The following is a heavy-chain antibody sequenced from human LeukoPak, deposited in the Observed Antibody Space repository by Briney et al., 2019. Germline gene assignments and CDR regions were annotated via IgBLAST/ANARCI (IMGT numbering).Heavy chain of an antibody. Sequence: SETLSLTCTVSGGSISSYYWSWIRQPAGKGLEWIGRIYTSGSTNYNPSLKSRVTMSVDTSKNQFSLKLSSVTAADTAVYYCARDAALRYFDWLPETTNWFDPWGQGTLVTVSS. J-gene: IGHJ5*02. CDR3: ARDAALRYFDWLPETTNWFDP. V-gene: IGHV4-4*07. CDR1: GGSISSYY. D-gene: IGHD3-9*01. CDR2: IYTSGST.